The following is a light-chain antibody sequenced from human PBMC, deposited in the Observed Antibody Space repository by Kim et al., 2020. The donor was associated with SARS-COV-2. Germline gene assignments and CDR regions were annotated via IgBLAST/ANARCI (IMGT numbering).Light chain of an antibody. CDR1: SSDVGSYNL. CDR3: CSYAGSSTSRV. Sequence: QSITISCTGTSSDVGSYNLVSWDQQHPGKAPKLMIYEGSKRPSGVSNRFSGSKSGNTASLTISGLQAEDEADYYCCSYAGSSTSRVFGTGTKVTVL. V-gene: IGLV2-23*01. CDR2: EGS. J-gene: IGLJ1*01.